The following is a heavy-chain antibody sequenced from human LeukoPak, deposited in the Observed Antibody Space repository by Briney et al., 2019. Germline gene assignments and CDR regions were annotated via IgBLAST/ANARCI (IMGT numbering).Heavy chain of an antibody. CDR2: ISYDGSNK. Sequence: PGGSLRLSCAASGFTFSSYAMHWVRQAPGKGLEWVAVISYDGSNKYYADSVKGRFTISRDNSKNTLYLQMNSLRAEDTAVYYCARDPYCSSTNCSNAYMDVWGKGTTVTVSS. D-gene: IGHD2-2*01. V-gene: IGHV3-30*01. J-gene: IGHJ6*03. CDR3: ARDPYCSSTNCSNAYMDV. CDR1: GFTFSSYA.